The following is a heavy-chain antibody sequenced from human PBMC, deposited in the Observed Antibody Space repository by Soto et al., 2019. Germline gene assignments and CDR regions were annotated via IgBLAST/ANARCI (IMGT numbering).Heavy chain of an antibody. J-gene: IGHJ6*03. V-gene: IGHV3-21*01. CDR1: GFTFSSYS. D-gene: IGHD3-3*01. CDR2: ISSSSSYI. CDR3: ARAHLITIFGVVTTYMDV. Sequence: GGSLRLSCPASGFTFSSYSMNWVRQAPGKGLEWVSSISSSSSYIYYADSVKGRFTITRDNAKNSLYLQMNRLRAEETAVYYCARAHLITIFGVVTTYMDVWGKGTTVTVSS.